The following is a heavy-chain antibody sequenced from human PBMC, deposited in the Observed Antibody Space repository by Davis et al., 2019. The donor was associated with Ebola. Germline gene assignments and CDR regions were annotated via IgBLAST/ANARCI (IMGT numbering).Heavy chain of an antibody. D-gene: IGHD4-11*01. V-gene: IGHV1-3*01. CDR1: GYTFTNYA. CDR3: ARMPDYSNYLWYYYGMDV. J-gene: IGHJ6*02. CDR2: INRGDGNT. Sequence: ASVKVSCKASGYTFTNYAIHWVRQAPGQRLEWMGWINRGDGNTKYSQNFQGRVTITRDTSASTAYMELSSLRSEDTAVYYCARMPDYSNYLWYYYGMDVWGQGTTVTVSS.